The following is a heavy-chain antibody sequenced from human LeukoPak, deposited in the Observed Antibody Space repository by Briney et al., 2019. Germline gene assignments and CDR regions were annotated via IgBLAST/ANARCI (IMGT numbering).Heavy chain of an antibody. CDR3: ASRARSGYYYGMDV. CDR2: IYSGGST. CDR1: GFTVSNNY. V-gene: IGHV3-53*01. J-gene: IGHJ6*02. D-gene: IGHD3-10*01. Sequence: PGGSLRLSCAVSGFTVSNNYMSWARQAPGKGLEWVAIIYSGGSTYYADSVKGRFTISRDNPKNMLYLQMNSLRAEDTAVYYCASRARSGYYYGMDVWGQGTTVTVSS.